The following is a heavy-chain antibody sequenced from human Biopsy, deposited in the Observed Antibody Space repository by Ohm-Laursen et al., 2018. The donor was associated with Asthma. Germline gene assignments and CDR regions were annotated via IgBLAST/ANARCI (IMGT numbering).Heavy chain of an antibody. V-gene: IGHV1-69*06. Sequence: SVKVSCKASGGTFGNYAISWVRQAPGLGLEWMGGISPIFGRTNYAENFEGRVSITADIFTRTVYMELSSLRSDDTATYYCTIPNSNRDILYYYYGMDVWGQGTTITVSS. CDR3: TIPNSNRDILYYYYGMDV. CDR2: ISPIFGRT. J-gene: IGHJ6*02. CDR1: GGTFGNYA. D-gene: IGHD3-3*02.